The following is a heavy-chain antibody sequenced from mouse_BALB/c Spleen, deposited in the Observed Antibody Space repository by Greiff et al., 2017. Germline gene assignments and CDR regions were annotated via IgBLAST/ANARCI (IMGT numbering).Heavy chain of an antibody. J-gene: IGHJ3*01. CDR2: IDPENGNT. D-gene: IGHD2-5*01. V-gene: IGHV14-1*02. Sequence: VHLQQSGAELVRPGASVKLSCKASGFNITDYYMHWVKQRPEQGLEWSGWIDPENGNTIYDPKFQGKASITADTSSNTAYLQLSSLTSEDTAVYYCASYSNYVIAYWGQGTLVTVSA. CDR1: GFNITDYY. CDR3: ASYSNYVIAY.